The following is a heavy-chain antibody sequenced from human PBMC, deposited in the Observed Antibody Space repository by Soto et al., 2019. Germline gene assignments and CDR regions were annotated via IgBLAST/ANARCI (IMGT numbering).Heavy chain of an antibody. CDR1: GYTFTSYY. CDR2: INPITGGT. CDR3: ASAMTQAQYDSLGNYYYGMDV. D-gene: IGHD2-2*01. J-gene: IGHJ6*02. Sequence: ASVKVSCKASGYTFTSYYIHWVRQAPGQGLEWMGWINPITGGTNYAPKFQGRVTMTRDTSITTAYMELSRLRSDDTAVYYCASAMTQAQYDSLGNYYYGMDVWGQGTTVTVSS. V-gene: IGHV1-2*02.